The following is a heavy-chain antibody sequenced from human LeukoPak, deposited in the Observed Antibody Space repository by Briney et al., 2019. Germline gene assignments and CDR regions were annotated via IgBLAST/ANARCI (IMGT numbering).Heavy chain of an antibody. CDR3: AKAGVELATISPFDI. CDR1: GFTFSSYG. V-gene: IGHV3-20*04. J-gene: IGHJ3*02. D-gene: IGHD5-24*01. CDR2: IKWDGGRT. Sequence: GGSLRLSCAASGFTFSSYGMSWVRQAPGKGLEWVSGIKWDGGRTGYADSVKGRFTISRDNAKNSVYLQMNSLRAEDTAVYYCAKAGVELATISPFDIWGQGTMVTVSS.